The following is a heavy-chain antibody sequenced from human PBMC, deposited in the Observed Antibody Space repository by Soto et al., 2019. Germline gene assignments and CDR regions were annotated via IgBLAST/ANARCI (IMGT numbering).Heavy chain of an antibody. CDR2: VHHSGTT. CDR1: GASISSSY. D-gene: IGHD3-22*01. CDR3: ARGYYDSNGQSNTFDI. Sequence: PSETLSLTCTVSGASISSSYWSWLRQSPGKGLEWIGHVHHSGTTNYNPSLKSRVTMSVDTSRNQFSVKLRSVTTADTAVYYCARGYYDSNGQSNTFDIWGQGTMVTVSS. J-gene: IGHJ3*02. V-gene: IGHV4-59*01.